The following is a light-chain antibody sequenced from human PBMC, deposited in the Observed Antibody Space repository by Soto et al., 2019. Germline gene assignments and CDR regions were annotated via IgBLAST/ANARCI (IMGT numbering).Light chain of an antibody. CDR2: KAS. CDR1: QSISSW. J-gene: IGKJ1*01. CDR3: QHYNSYSEA. V-gene: IGKV1-5*03. Sequence: IPRTHSPSTLSASLGYRFTITSRASQSISSWLAWYQQKPGKAPKLLIYKASTLKSGVPSRFSGSGSGTEFTLTISSLQPDDFATYYCQHYNSYSEAFGQGTKVDI.